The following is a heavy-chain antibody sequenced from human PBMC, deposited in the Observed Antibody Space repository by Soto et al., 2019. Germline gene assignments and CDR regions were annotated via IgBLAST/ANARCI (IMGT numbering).Heavy chain of an antibody. CDR2: ISNDGSNK. CDR3: ARGGSGNYDTSRYYSYAMVF. D-gene: IGHD3-10*01. J-gene: IGHJ6*02. CDR1: GFSSSTYG. V-gene: IGHV3-30*03. Sequence: PGGVLRLSCAASGFSSSTYGMHWVRQAPGKGLEWVAFISNDGSNKYYADSVKGRFTISRDNAKNSLYLQMNSLRAEDAALYYCARGGSGNYDTSRYYSYAMVFWGQGTTVNV.